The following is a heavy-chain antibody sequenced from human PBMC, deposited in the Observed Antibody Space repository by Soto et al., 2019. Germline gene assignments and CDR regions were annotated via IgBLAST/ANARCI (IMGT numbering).Heavy chain of an antibody. CDR1: GGSISSGDYY. V-gene: IGHV4-30-4*01. D-gene: IGHD4-17*01. Sequence: QVQLQEAGPGLVKPSQTLSLTCTVSGGSISSGDYYWSWIRQPPGKGLEWIGYIYYSGSTYYNPSLTSRVTISVVTSKNQFSLKLSSVSAADTAVNYFAGGGTVTTYSPDWYFDLWGRGTLVTVSS. J-gene: IGHJ2*01. CDR2: IYYSGST. CDR3: AGGGTVTTYSPDWYFDL.